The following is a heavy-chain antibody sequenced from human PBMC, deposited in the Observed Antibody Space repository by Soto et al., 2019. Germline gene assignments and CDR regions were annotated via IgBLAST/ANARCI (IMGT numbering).Heavy chain of an antibody. V-gene: IGHV2-5*02. D-gene: IGHD3-16*01. CDR2: IYWDDAK. CDR1: GFSLNTRGVG. Sequence: QITLKESGPTLVKPTQTLTLTCTFSGFSLNTRGVGVGWIRQPPGKALEWLTLIYWDDAKEYSPSLKSRLTITNDTSKNQVVLLMTNMDPVDTATYYCVHKGEGDRILDFWGQGALVTVSS. CDR3: VHKGEGDRILDF. J-gene: IGHJ4*02.